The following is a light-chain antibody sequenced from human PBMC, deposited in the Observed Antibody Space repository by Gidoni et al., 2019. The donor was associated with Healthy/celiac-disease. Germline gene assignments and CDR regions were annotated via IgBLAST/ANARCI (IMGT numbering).Light chain of an antibody. CDR1: QSVLYSSNNKNY. J-gene: IGKJ2*01. CDR2: WAS. Sequence: DIVMTQSPDSLAVSLGERATINCKSSQSVLYSSNNKNYLAGYQQKPGQPPKLLIYWASTRESGVPDRFSGSGSGTDFTLTIGSLQAEDVAVYYCQQYYSTPRTFGQGTKVEIK. V-gene: IGKV4-1*01. CDR3: QQYYSTPRT.